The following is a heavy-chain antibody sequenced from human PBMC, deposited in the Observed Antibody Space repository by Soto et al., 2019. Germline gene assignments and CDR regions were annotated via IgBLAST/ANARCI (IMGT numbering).Heavy chain of an antibody. J-gene: IGHJ4*02. CDR1: GGSFSGHY. Sequence: SETLSLTCAVYGGSFSGHYWSWIRQSPGRGLEWIGEINHSGSTNQNPSLKSRVTISVDTSKNQFSLKLKSVTAADTAVYYCARGITMILVVQGDAPDKYYFDSWGQGTQVTVSS. V-gene: IGHV4-34*01. CDR2: INHSGST. CDR3: ARGITMILVVQGDAPDKYYFDS. D-gene: IGHD3-22*01.